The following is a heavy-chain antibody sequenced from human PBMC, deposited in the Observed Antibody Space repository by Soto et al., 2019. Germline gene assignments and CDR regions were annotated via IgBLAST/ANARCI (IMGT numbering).Heavy chain of an antibody. CDR2: ISAGNGNP. Sequence: ASVKVSCKASGYTFTTYAMHWVRQAPGQTLEWMGWISAGNGNPKYSQKFQGRVTITRDTSASTAYMELSSLKSEDTAVYYCARGPLRYFDWLLTYYFDYWGQGTLVTVSS. CDR3: ARGPLRYFDWLLTYYFDY. D-gene: IGHD3-9*01. J-gene: IGHJ4*02. CDR1: GYTFTTYA. V-gene: IGHV1-3*01.